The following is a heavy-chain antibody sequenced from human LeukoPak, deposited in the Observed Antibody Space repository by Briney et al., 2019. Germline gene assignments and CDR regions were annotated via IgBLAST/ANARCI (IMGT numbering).Heavy chain of an antibody. J-gene: IGHJ4*02. CDR2: ISSSGSTK. CDR1: GITFSSYS. CDR3: ARGGLSIMGY. V-gene: IGHV3-48*01. D-gene: IGHD2/OR15-2a*01. Sequence: GGSLRLSCGASGITFSSYSMDWVRQAPGKGLEWVSYISSSGSTKYYADSVKGRFTISRDNARNSLYLQMNSLRAEDTAVYFCARGGLSIMGYWGQGTLVTVSS.